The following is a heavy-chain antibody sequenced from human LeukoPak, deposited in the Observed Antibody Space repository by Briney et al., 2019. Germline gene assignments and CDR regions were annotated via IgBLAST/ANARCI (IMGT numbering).Heavy chain of an antibody. CDR1: GFTFSSYA. V-gene: IGHV3-23*01. CDR3: AKVETAAAATLRGFDY. CDR2: IGGSGSST. D-gene: IGHD6-13*01. Sequence: PGGSLRLSCAASGFTFSSYAMSWVRQAPGKGLEWVSSIGGSGSSTYYADSVKGRFTISRDNSKNTLYLQMNSLRAEDTAVYYCAKVETAAAATLRGFDYWGQGTLVTVSS. J-gene: IGHJ4*02.